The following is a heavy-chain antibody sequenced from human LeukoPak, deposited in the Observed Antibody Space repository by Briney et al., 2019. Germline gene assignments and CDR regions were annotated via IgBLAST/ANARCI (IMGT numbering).Heavy chain of an antibody. CDR2: VSNSGAAT. V-gene: IGHV3-23*01. Sequence: GGSLRLSCAASGFTFSLSAMTWVRQPPGKGLEWVATVSNSGAATYYADSVKGRFSISRDNSKNTVSLEMSNLRTDNTAIYYCAKEASRPPLLDFWGQGTLVTVPS. J-gene: IGHJ4*02. CDR3: AKEASRPPLLDF. D-gene: IGHD2-15*01. CDR1: GFTFSLSA.